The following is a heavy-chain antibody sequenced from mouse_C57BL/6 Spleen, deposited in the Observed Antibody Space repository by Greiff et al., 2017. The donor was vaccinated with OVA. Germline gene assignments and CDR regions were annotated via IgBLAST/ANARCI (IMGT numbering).Heavy chain of an antibody. D-gene: IGHD2-4*01. CDR3: ARFYYDYDGDAMDY. CDR1: GYTFTSYG. Sequence: VQLQQSGAELARPGASVKLSCKASGYTFTSYGISWVKQSTGQGLEWIGEIYPRSGNTYYNEKFKGKATLTADKSSSTAYMALRSLTSEDSAVYFCARFYYDYDGDAMDYWGQGTSVTVSS. J-gene: IGHJ4*01. CDR2: IYPRSGNT. V-gene: IGHV1-81*01.